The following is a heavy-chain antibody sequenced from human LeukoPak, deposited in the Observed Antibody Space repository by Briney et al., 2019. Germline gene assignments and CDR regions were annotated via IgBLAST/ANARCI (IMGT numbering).Heavy chain of an antibody. CDR3: ARSIWFGELFWFDP. CDR1: GYTFTSYA. CDR2: INAGNGNT. D-gene: IGHD3-10*01. Sequence: AASVKVSCKASGYTFTSYAMHWVRQAPGQRLEWMGWINAGNGNTKYSQKFQGRVTITRDTSASTAYMELSSLRSEDTAVYYCARSIWFGELFWFDPWGQGTLVTVSS. V-gene: IGHV1-3*01. J-gene: IGHJ5*02.